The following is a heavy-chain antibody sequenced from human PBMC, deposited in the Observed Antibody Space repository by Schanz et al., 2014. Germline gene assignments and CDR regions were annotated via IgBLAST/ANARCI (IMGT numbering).Heavy chain of an antibody. J-gene: IGHJ4*02. Sequence: EVQLVESGGGWVQPGGSLRLSCAASGFTFSDYSMNWVRQAPGEGREWVTYIRSNTTPIYYADSGKGRFTISRDNAKNQLYLKMNSVRPEDTAVYYCARGGFGEVAYFDYWGQGTLVTVSS. CDR3: ARGGFGEVAYFDY. CDR1: GFTFSDYS. V-gene: IGHV3-48*01. D-gene: IGHD3-10*01. CDR2: IRSNTTPI.